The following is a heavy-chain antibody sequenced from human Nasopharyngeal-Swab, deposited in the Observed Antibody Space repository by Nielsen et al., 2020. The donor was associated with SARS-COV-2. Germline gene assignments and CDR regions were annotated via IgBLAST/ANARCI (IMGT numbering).Heavy chain of an antibody. J-gene: IGHJ6*03. Sequence: ASVKVSCKASGYTFTSYAMHWVRQAPGQRLEWMGWINAGNGNTKYSQKFQGRVTITRDTSASTAYMELSSLRSEDTAVYYCARDRRSGYHYEGKDTYYYYMDVWGKWTTVTVSS. D-gene: IGHD3-22*01. V-gene: IGHV1-3*01. CDR2: INAGNGNT. CDR1: GYTFTSYA. CDR3: ARDRRSGYHYEGKDTYYYYMDV.